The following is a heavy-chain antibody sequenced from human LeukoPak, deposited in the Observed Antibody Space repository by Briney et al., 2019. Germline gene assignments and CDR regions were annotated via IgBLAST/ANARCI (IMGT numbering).Heavy chain of an antibody. V-gene: IGHV1-2*02. CDR3: ARDFLAAAVSPGFDP. Sequence: ASVKVSCKASGYTFTGYYMHWVRQAPGQGLEWMGWINPNSGGTNYAQKFQGRVTMTRDTSISTAYMELSRLRSDDTAVYYCARDFLAAAVSPGFDPWGQGTLVTVSS. CDR2: INPNSGGT. D-gene: IGHD6-13*01. J-gene: IGHJ5*02. CDR1: GYTFTGYY.